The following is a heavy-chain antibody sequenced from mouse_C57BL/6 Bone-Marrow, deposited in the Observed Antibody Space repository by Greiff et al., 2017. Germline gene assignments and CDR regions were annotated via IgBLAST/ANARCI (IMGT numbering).Heavy chain of an antibody. CDR3: AREGDGSLFAY. D-gene: IGHD2-3*01. V-gene: IGHV5-16*01. CDR2: INYDGSST. J-gene: IGHJ3*01. CDR1: GFTFSDYY. Sequence: EVMLVESEGGLVQPGSSMKLSCTASGFTFSDYYMAWVRQVPEKGLEWVANINYDGSSTYYLDSLKSRFIISRDNAKNILYLQMSSLKSEDTATYYCAREGDGSLFAYWGQGTLVTVSA.